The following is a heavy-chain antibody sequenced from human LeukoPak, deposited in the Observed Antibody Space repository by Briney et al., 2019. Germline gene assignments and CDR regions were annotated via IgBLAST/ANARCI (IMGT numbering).Heavy chain of an antibody. V-gene: IGHV4-59*01. CDR2: IYYSGST. Sequence: PSETLSLTCTVSGGSISSYYWSWIRQRPGKGLEWIGYIYYSGSTNYNPSPKRRVTILVNTSKNQFSLKLSSVTAADTAVYYCAREFSVSSSSWMNYYYYYMDVWGKGTPVTVSS. CDR1: GGSISSYY. D-gene: IGHD6-13*01. CDR3: AREFSVSSSSWMNYYYYYMDV. J-gene: IGHJ6*03.